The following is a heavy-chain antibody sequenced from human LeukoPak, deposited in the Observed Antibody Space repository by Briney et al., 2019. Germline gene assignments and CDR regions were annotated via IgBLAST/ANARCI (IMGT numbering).Heavy chain of an antibody. D-gene: IGHD3-22*01. CDR3: AREWYYDSSGYYWFDY. J-gene: IGHJ4*02. V-gene: IGHV1-8*03. CDR2: MNPTSGNT. Sequence: GASVKVSCKASGYTFTNYDTNWVRQAAGQGLEWMGWMNPTSGNTGYAQKFQGRFTITRNTSISTDYMELSSLRSEDTAVYYCAREWYYDSSGYYWFDYWGQGTLVTVSS. CDR1: GYTFTNYD.